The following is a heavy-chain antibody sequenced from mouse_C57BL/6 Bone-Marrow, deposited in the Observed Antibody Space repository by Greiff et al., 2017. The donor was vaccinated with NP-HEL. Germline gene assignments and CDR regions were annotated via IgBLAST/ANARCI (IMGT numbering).Heavy chain of an antibody. CDR1: GFTFSDYG. CDR3: AREGVCYWGSSRAWFAY. CDR2: ISSGSSTI. D-gene: IGHD1-1*01. V-gene: IGHV5-17*01. J-gene: IGHJ3*01. Sequence: EVQVVESGGGLVKPGGSLKLSCAASGFTFSDYGMHWVRQAPEKGLEWVAYISSGSSTIYYADTVKGRFTISRDNAKNTLFLKMTRLRSEDTAMYYCAREGVCYWGSSRAWFAYWGQGTLVTVSA.